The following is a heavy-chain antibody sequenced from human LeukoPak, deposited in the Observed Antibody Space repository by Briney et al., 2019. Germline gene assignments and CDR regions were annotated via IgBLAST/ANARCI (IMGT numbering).Heavy chain of an antibody. J-gene: IGHJ4*02. CDR3: ARDPRGYTGYDFRGPDTYYFDH. CDR1: RVTFTAYP. D-gene: IGHD5-12*01. V-gene: IGHV3-23*01. CDR2: ISGAGGTT. Sequence: GGSLRLSCTASRVTFTAYPMTWVPQAPGQGLEWCSEISGAGGTTSDAYSVKGLFSVSRDNSKTTVYLQMNSLRAEDTAVYFCARDPRGYTGYDFRGPDTYYFDHWGQGTLVTVSS.